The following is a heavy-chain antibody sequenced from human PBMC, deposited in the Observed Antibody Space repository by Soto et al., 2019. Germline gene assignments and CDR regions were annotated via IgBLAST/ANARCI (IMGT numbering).Heavy chain of an antibody. Sequence: SETLSLTCTVSGGSISSGGYYWSWIRQHPGKGLEWIGYIYYSGSTYYNPSLKSRVTISVDTSKNQFSLKLSSVTAADTAVYYCARVLQSYDSSVAYFDYWAQGTLVPVSS. CDR1: GGSISSGGYY. J-gene: IGHJ4*02. D-gene: IGHD3-22*01. CDR3: ARVLQSYDSSVAYFDY. CDR2: IYYSGST. V-gene: IGHV4-31*03.